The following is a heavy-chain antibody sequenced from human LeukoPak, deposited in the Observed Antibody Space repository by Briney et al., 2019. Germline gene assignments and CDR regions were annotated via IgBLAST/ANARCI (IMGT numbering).Heavy chain of an antibody. D-gene: IGHD3-10*01. CDR3: ARGYGSGSYYNKRYYYYYYMDV. J-gene: IGHJ6*03. CDR1: GGSFSGYY. Sequence: SETLSLTCAIYGGSFSGYYWSWIRQPPGKGLEWIGEINHSGSTNYNPSLKSRVTISVDTSKNQFSLKLSSVTAADTAVYYCARGYGSGSYYNKRYYYYYYMDVWGKGTTVTVSS. V-gene: IGHV4-34*01. CDR2: INHSGST.